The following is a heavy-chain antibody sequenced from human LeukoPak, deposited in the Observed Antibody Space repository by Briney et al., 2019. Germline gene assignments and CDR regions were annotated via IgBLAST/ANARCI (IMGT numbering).Heavy chain of an antibody. D-gene: IGHD6-13*01. CDR2: ISAYNGNT. J-gene: IGHJ6*02. CDR1: GYTFTSYG. CDR3: AREADSSSWYGGYYYYGMDV. V-gene: IGHV1-18*01. Sequence: ASVKVSCKASGYTFTSYGISWVRQAPGQGLEWMGWISAYNGNTNYAQKLQGRVTMTTDTSTSTAYMELRSLRSDDTAVYYCAREADSSSWYGGYYYYGMDVWGQGTTVTVSS.